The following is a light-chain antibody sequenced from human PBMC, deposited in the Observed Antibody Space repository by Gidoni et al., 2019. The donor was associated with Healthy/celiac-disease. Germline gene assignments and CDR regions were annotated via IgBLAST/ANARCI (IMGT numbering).Light chain of an antibody. V-gene: IGKV2-30*02. CDR1: QSLVHSDGNIY. CDR3: MQGTHWPPT. CDR2: KVS. Sequence: VVMTQSPLSLPVTLGQPAPISCRSSQSLVHSDGNIYLNWFQQRPSQSPRRLIYKVSTRDSGVPDRFGGSGSGTDFTLKISRVEAEDVGVYYCMQGTHWPPTFGGGTKVEIK. J-gene: IGKJ4*01.